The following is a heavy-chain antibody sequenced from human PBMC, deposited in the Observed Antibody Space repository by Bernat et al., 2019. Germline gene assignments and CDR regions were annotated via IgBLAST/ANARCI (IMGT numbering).Heavy chain of an antibody. D-gene: IGHD2-15*01. CDR3: AREYCSGGSCCSSGFDY. Sequence: QVQLQESGPGLVKPSQTLSLTCTVSGGSISSGGYYWSWIRQHPGKGLEWIGYIYYSGSTYYNPSLKSRVTISVDTSKNQFSLKLSSVTAADTAVYYCAREYCSGGSCCSSGFDYWGQGTLVTVSS. CDR2: IYYSGST. CDR1: GGSISSGGYY. V-gene: IGHV4-31*03. J-gene: IGHJ4*02.